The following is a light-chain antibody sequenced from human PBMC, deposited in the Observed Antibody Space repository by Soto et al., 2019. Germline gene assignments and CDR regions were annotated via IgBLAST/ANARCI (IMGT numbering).Light chain of an antibody. Sequence: EIVMTQSPGTLSVSPGATATLSCRASQSVGNNLAWHQQKPGQAPRLLIYGASTRATGFPARFSASRSGTEGTITIRSLQSEDCEVYYGQQYNAWPITFGQGTRLEIK. CDR2: GAS. CDR1: QSVGNN. V-gene: IGKV3-15*01. CDR3: QQYNAWPIT. J-gene: IGKJ5*01.